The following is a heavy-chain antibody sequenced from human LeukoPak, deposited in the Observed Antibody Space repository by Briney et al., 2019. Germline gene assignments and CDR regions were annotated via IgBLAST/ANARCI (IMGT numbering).Heavy chain of an antibody. CDR3: VREYSSSSGRAFDI. CDR1: GFNFSSYW. D-gene: IGHD6-6*01. V-gene: IGHV3-74*01. CDR2: ISTDGSST. J-gene: IGHJ3*02. Sequence: PGGALRLSCAAPGFNFSSYWMHWGRQAPGKGVVWVSRISTDGSSTNSADSVKGRLTISRDNAKNTLYLQMNSLRAEDTAVYYCVREYSSSSGRAFDIWGQGAMVTVSP.